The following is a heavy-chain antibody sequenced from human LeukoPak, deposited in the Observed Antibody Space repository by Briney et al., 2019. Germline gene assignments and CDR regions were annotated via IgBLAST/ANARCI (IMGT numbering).Heavy chain of an antibody. CDR3: ARRYCGRTACPVDY. Sequence: PSETLSLTCTVSGGSISSYYWSWIRQPPGKGLEWIGYIYYSGSTNYNPSLKSRVTISVDTSKNQFSPKLSSVTAADTAFYYCARRYCGRTACPVDYWGQGTLVTVSS. V-gene: IGHV4-59*01. J-gene: IGHJ4*02. CDR1: GGSISSYY. CDR2: IYYSGST. D-gene: IGHD2-2*01.